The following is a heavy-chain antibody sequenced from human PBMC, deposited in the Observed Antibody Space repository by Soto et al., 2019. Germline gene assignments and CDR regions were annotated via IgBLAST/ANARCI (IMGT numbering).Heavy chain of an antibody. CDR3: ARAPYDYVWGSYRHNWFDP. CDR1: GGTFSSYT. CDR2: IIPILGIA. J-gene: IGHJ5*02. V-gene: IGHV1-69*02. Sequence: QVQLMQSGAEVKKPGSSVKVSCKASGGTFSSYTISWVRQAPGQGLEWMGRIIPILGIANYAQKFQGRVTITADKSTSTAYMELSSLRSEDTAVYYCARAPYDYVWGSYRHNWFDPWGQGTLVTVSS. D-gene: IGHD3-16*02.